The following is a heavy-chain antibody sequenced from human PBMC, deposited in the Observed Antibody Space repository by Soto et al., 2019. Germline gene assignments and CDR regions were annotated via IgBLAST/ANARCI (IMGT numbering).Heavy chain of an antibody. Sequence: ASVKVSCKASGYTFTSYAMHWVRQAPGQGLEWMGWINAGNGNTKYSQKFHGRVTMTTDTSASTAYMELRSLRSDDTAVYYCARMVDSSGYYYFDYWGQGTLVTVSS. V-gene: IGHV1-3*01. CDR2: INAGNGNT. J-gene: IGHJ4*02. CDR3: ARMVDSSGYYYFDY. CDR1: GYTFTSYA. D-gene: IGHD3-22*01.